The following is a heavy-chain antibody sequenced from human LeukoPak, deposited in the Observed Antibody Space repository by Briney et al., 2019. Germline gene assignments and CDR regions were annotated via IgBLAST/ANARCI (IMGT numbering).Heavy chain of an antibody. CDR2: INHSGST. Sequence: SETLSLTCAVYGGSFSGYYWSWIRQPPGKGLEWIGEINHSGSTNYNPSLKSRVTISADTSKNQFSLKLSSVTAADTAVYYCARSGTYYNNWFDPWGQGTLVTVSS. CDR1: GGSFSGYY. D-gene: IGHD3-10*01. J-gene: IGHJ5*02. V-gene: IGHV4-34*01. CDR3: ARSGTYYNNWFDP.